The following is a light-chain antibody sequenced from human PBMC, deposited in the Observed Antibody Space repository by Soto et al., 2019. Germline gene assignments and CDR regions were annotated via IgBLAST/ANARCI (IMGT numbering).Light chain of an antibody. CDR2: EGS. V-gene: IGLV2-23*01. Sequence: QSVLTQPASVSGSPGQSITISCTGTSSDVGSYNFVSWYQQHPGKAPKLTIYEGSERPSGVSNRFSGSKSGNTASLTISGLQAEDEADYYCCSYASSSTLIFGGGTKLTVL. J-gene: IGLJ2*01. CDR1: SSDVGSYNF. CDR3: CSYASSSTLI.